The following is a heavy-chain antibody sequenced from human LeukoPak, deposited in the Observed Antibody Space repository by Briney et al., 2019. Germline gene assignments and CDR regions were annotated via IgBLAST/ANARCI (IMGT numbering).Heavy chain of an antibody. V-gene: IGHV4-31*03. D-gene: IGHD4-17*01. J-gene: IGHJ4*02. CDR1: GGSISSGGYY. Sequence: SQTLSLTCTVSGGSISSGGYYWSWIRQHSGKGLEWIGYIYYSGSTYYNPSLKSRVTISVDTSKNQFSLKLSSVTAADTAVYYCARAVVAGDSFDYWGQGTLVTVSS. CDR2: IYYSGST. CDR3: ARAVVAGDSFDY.